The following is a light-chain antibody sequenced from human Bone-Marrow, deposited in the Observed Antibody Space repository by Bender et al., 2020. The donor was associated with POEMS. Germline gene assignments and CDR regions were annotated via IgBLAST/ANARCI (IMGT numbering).Light chain of an antibody. V-gene: IGLV2-14*01. J-gene: IGLJ1*01. Sequence: QSALTQPASASGSPGQSITISCTGSSSDVGAYNYVSWYQQHPGKAPKLLIYEVRQRPSDISNRFSGSKSGNTASLTISGLQAEDEADYYCCSYVTGPTYVFGTGTTVTVL. CDR2: EVR. CDR1: SSDVGAYNY. CDR3: CSYVTGPTYV.